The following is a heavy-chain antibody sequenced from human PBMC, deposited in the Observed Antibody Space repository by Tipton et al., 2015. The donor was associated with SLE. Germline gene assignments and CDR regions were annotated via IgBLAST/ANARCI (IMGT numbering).Heavy chain of an antibody. CDR2: IRYDGGNK. D-gene: IGHD3-22*01. J-gene: IGHJ6*02. Sequence: SLRLSCAASGFTFSSYGMHWVRQAPGKGLEWVAFIRYDGGNKYYADSVKGRFTISRDNSKNTLYLQMNSLRAEDTAVYYCTKDYYPRARGMDVWGQGTTVTVSS. V-gene: IGHV3-30*02. CDR1: GFTFSSYG. CDR3: TKDYYPRARGMDV.